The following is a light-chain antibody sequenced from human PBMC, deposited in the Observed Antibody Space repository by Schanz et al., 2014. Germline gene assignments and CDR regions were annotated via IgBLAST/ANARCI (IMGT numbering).Light chain of an antibody. CDR1: SSDVGGYNY. CDR2: DVN. J-gene: IGLJ2*01. CDR3: SSYAGSNNFR. Sequence: QSALTQPASVSGSPGQSITISCTGTSSDVGGYNYVSWYQQHPGKAPKLMIYDVNNRPSGVSNRFSGSKSGNTASLTISGLQAEDEADYYCSSYAGSNNFRFGGGTKLTVL. V-gene: IGLV2-14*01.